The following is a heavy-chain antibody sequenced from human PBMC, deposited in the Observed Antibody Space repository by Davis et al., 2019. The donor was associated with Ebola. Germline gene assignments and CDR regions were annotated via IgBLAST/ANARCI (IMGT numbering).Heavy chain of an antibody. Sequence: SVTVSCKTSGGSFSSHPISWVRQAPKQGLEWMGGIIPIFDTPHYAQKFQGRITITADASTSTAYMELSSLRSEDTATYFCARDFDGGNYYFDYWGPGTPVTVSS. D-gene: IGHD3-9*01. CDR2: IIPIFDTP. V-gene: IGHV1-69*13. CDR1: GGSFSSHP. J-gene: IGHJ4*02. CDR3: ARDFDGGNYYFDY.